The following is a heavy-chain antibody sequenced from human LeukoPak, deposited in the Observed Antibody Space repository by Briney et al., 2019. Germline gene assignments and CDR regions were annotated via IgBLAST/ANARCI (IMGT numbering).Heavy chain of an antibody. D-gene: IGHD1-26*01. CDR1: GFTFSDYY. CDR2: ISSSGSTI. CDR3: ARDPYSGNYGNYYYYYMDV. Sequence: GGSLRLSCAASGFTFSDYYMSWIRQAPGKGLEWVSCISSSGSTIYYADSVKGRFTISRDNAKNSLYLQMNSLGPEDTAVYYCARDPYSGNYGNYYYYYMDVWGKGTTVTVSS. V-gene: IGHV3-11*04. J-gene: IGHJ6*03.